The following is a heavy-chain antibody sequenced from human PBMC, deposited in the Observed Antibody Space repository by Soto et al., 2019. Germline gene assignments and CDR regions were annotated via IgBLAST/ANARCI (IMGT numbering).Heavy chain of an antibody. J-gene: IGHJ5*02. Sequence: QLQLQESGSGLVKPSQTLSLTCAVSGGSISSGGYSWSWIRQPSGKGLEWIGYIYHSGSTYYNPSLKSRVTISVDRSKNQFSLKLSSVTAADTAVYYCARGLTIPIFRFDPWGQGTLVTVSS. CDR2: IYHSGST. V-gene: IGHV4-30-2*01. CDR3: ARGLTIPIFRFDP. CDR1: GGSISSGGYS. D-gene: IGHD3-3*01.